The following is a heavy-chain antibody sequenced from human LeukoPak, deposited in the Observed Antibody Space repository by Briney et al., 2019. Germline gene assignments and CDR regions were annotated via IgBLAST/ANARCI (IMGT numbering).Heavy chain of an antibody. D-gene: IGHD6-13*01. J-gene: IGHJ4*02. CDR2: IKQDGNEK. CDR1: GFTFSNNW. CDR3: ARGGTAAATHLSFDY. V-gene: IGHV3-7*01. Sequence: GGSLRLSCAGSGFTFSNNWMSWVRKAPGKGLEWVANIKQDGNEKYYVDSVKGRFTISRDNAINSLYLQMNSLRAEDTAVYYCARGGTAAATHLSFDYWGQGTLVTVSS.